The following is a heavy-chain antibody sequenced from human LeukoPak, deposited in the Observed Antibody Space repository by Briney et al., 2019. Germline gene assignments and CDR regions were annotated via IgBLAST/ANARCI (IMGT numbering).Heavy chain of an antibody. D-gene: IGHD3-9*01. CDR1: GFTFSNYG. V-gene: IGHV3-30*02. Sequence: LPGGSLRLSCAASGFTFSNYGMHWVRQAPGKGLEWVAFIRYDENYKYYGDSVKGRFTISRDKSKNTLNLQMNSLRAEDTAVYYCAKDGPYHDILTGYRRTSAYYFDYWGQGTLVTVSS. CDR3: AKDGPYHDILTGYRRTSAYYFDY. J-gene: IGHJ4*02. CDR2: IRYDENYK.